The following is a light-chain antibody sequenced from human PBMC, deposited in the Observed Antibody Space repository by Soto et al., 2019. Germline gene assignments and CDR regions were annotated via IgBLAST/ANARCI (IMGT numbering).Light chain of an antibody. V-gene: IGKV1-5*03. CDR3: QHYNRYSGA. J-gene: IGKJ1*01. Sequence: DIQMTQSPSTPSGSVGDRVTITCRASQTISSWLAWYQQRPGKAPKLLIYKASTLKSGVPSRFSGSGSGTEFNLTISSMQRDDVVTYYLQHYNRYSGAFGQGTKVEIK. CDR2: KAS. CDR1: QTISSW.